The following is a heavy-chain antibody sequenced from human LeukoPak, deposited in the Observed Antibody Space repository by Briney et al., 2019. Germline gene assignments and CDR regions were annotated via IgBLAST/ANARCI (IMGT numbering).Heavy chain of an antibody. CDR1: GFTVSSNY. V-gene: IGHV3-53*01. CDR2: IYSGGST. J-gene: IGHJ3*02. Sequence: GGSLRLSCAASGFTVSSNYMSWVRQAPGKGLEWVSVIYSGGSTYYADSVKGRFTISRDNSKNTLYLQMNSLRAEDTAVYYCARGWRAAAVLNAFDIWGQGTMVTVSS. D-gene: IGHD6-13*01. CDR3: ARGWRAAAVLNAFDI.